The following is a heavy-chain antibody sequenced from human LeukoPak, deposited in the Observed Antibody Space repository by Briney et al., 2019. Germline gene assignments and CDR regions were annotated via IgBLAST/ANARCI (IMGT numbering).Heavy chain of an antibody. CDR1: GFTFSSYW. CDR2: INHNGNVN. Sequence: GSLRLSCAASGFTFSSYWMNWARQAPGKGLEWVASINHNGNVNYYVDSVKSRFTISRDNAKNSLYLQMSNLRAEDTAVYFCARGGGLDVWGQGATVTVSS. CDR3: ARGGGLDV. D-gene: IGHD3-16*01. V-gene: IGHV3-7*03. J-gene: IGHJ6*02.